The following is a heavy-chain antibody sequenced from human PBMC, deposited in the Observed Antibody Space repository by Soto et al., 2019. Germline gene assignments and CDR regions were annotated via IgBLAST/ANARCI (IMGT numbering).Heavy chain of an antibody. CDR1: GNSFTTYW. D-gene: IGHD5-18*01. CDR3: ARQGYTYGYDY. CDR2: IYPGDSDT. V-gene: IGHV5-51*01. J-gene: IGHJ4*02. Sequence: GESLTISCQGSGNSFTTYWIAWVRQMPGKGLEWLGIIYPGDSDTRYSPSFQGQVTISADKSISTAYLQWSSLKASDTATYYCARQGYTYGYDYWGQGTQVTVSS.